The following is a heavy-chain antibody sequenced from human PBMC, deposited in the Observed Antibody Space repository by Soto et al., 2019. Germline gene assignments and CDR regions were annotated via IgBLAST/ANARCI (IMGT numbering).Heavy chain of an antibody. CDR2: ISYDGTNK. J-gene: IGHJ4*02. Sequence: PGGSLRLSCAASGFIFISYGMHWVRQSPDKGLEWVALISYDGTNKYYADSMKGRFSISRDNSKNMVFLQMNSLRAEDTAVYYCAKTGSGWYFEDWGQGSLVTVSS. V-gene: IGHV3-30*18. D-gene: IGHD6-19*01. CDR1: GFIFISYG. CDR3: AKTGSGWYFED.